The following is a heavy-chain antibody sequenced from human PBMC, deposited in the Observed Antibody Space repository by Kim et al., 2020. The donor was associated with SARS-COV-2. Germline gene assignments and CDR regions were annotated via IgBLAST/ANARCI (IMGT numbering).Heavy chain of an antibody. V-gene: IGHV4-59*08. CDR2: IYYSGST. CDR3: ARYSYGYLYFDY. J-gene: IGHJ4*02. CDR1: GGSISSYY. D-gene: IGHD5-18*01. Sequence: SETLSLTCTVSGGSISSYYWSWIRQPPGKGLEWIGYIYYSGSTNYNPSLKSRVTISVDTSKNQFSLKLSSVTAADTAVYYCARYSYGYLYFDYWGQGTLVTVSS.